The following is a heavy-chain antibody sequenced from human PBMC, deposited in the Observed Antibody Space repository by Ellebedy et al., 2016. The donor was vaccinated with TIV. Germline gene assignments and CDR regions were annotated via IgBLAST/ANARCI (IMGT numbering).Heavy chain of an antibody. J-gene: IGHJ4*02. CDR2: VSHRGNT. CDR3: VTNYGSGSYYNPRIDY. D-gene: IGHD3-10*01. Sequence: SETLSLTCAVSGGSIVTSNWWSWVRQSLGKGLEWIGEVSHRGNTNYSPSLNSRVTISVDKSKNQFSLKLSSVTAADTAVYYCVTNYGSGSYYNPRIDYWGQGTLVTVSS. CDR1: GGSIVTSNW. V-gene: IGHV4-4*02.